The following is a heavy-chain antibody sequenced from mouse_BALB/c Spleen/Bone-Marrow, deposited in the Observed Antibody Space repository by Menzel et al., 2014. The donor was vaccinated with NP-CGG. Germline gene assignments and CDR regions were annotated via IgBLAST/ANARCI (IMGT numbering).Heavy chain of an antibody. J-gene: IGHJ4*01. CDR1: GHSFTGYY. Sequence: LVKTGASVKISCKASGHSFTGYYMHWVKQSHGKSLEWIGYISCYNGATSYNQKFKGKASFTVDTSSSTAYMQFNSLTSEDSAVYFCARGGTMISTDAMDYWGQGTSVTVSS. CDR3: ARGGTMISTDAMDY. D-gene: IGHD2-4*01. CDR2: ISCYNGAT. V-gene: IGHV1S34*01.